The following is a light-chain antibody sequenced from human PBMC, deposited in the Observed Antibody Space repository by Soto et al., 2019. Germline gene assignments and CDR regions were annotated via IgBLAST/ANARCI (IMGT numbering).Light chain of an antibody. V-gene: IGKV3-20*01. CDR3: QQYGSSPRVT. CDR1: QSVSSSY. J-gene: IGKJ4*01. Sequence: EIVLTQSPGTLSLSPGERATLSCRASQSVSSSYLVWYQQKPGQAPRLLIYGASSRATGIPDRFCGSGSGTDFTLTISRLEPEDFAVYYCQQYGSSPRVTFGGGTKVEIK. CDR2: GAS.